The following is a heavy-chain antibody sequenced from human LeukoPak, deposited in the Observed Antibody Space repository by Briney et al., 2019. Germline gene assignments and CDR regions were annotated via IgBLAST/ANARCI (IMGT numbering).Heavy chain of an antibody. J-gene: IGHJ4*02. V-gene: IGHV1-8*01. CDR1: GYTFTNYD. Sequence: ASVKVSXKASGYTFTNYDINWVRQATGQGLEWMGYMNPNSGNSAYAQKFQGRVTITTDASISTAYMELSGLRSEGTALYYGAREGLDYWGQGTLVTVSS. CDR2: MNPNSGNS. CDR3: AREGLDY.